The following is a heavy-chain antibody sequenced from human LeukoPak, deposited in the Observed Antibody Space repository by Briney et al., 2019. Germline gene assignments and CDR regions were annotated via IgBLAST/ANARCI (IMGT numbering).Heavy chain of an antibody. CDR2: IYYSGST. Sequence: SETLSLTCTVSGGSISSYYLSWIRQPPGKGLEWIGYIYYSGSTNYNPSLESRVTISVDTSKNQFSLKLTSVTAADTAVYYCARQYCSGGNCYPFDAFDVWGQGTMATVSS. CDR1: GGSISSYY. CDR3: ARQYCSGGNCYPFDAFDV. J-gene: IGHJ3*01. V-gene: IGHV4-59*01. D-gene: IGHD2-15*01.